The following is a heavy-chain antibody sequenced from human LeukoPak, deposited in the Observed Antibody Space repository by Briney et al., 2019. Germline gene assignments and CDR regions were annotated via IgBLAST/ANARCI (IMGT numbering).Heavy chain of an antibody. CDR3: ARIGVSRAAAGRYTDAFDI. CDR1: GYTFTNYG. D-gene: IGHD6-13*01. Sequence: ASVKVSCKASGYTFTNYGISWVRQAPGQGLECMGWISTYNDNINFAQKFQDRVTMTTDTSTNTAYMELKNLRSDDSAVYYCARIGVSRAAAGRYTDAFDIWGQGTVVTVSS. J-gene: IGHJ3*02. V-gene: IGHV1-18*01. CDR2: ISTYNDNI.